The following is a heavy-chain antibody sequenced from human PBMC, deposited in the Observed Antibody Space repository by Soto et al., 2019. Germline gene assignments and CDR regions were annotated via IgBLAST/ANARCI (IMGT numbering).Heavy chain of an antibody. CDR1: GFTFSSYG. J-gene: IGHJ6*02. V-gene: IGHV3-30*18. CDR2: ISYDGSNK. Sequence: PGGSLRLSCAASGFTFSSYGMHWVRQAPGKGLEWVAVISYDGSNKYYADSVKGRFTISRDNSKNTLYLQMNSLRAEDTAVYYCAKGLPIPPRGGYDFGPYYYYGMDVWGQGTTVTVSS. CDR3: AKGLPIPPRGGYDFGPYYYYGMDV. D-gene: IGHD5-12*01.